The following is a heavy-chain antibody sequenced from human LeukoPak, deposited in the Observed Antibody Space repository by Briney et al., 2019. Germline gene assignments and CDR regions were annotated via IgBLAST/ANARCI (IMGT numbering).Heavy chain of an antibody. CDR2: MNPNNGNT. Sequence: GASVKVSCKASGYTFSSYNINWVRRATGQGLEWMGGMNPNNGNTDYARKFQGRVTMTRDTSISTAYMELSSLRSEDTAVYYCARGYYYDSSGSLMPGYWGQGTLVTVSS. CDR1: GYTFSSYN. J-gene: IGHJ4*02. V-gene: IGHV1-8*01. CDR3: ARGYYYDSSGSLMPGY. D-gene: IGHD3-22*01.